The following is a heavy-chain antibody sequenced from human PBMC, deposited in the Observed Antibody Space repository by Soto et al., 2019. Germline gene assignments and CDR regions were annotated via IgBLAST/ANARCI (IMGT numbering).Heavy chain of an antibody. J-gene: IGHJ6*03. D-gene: IGHD3-10*01. CDR1: GGSFSGYY. V-gene: IGHV4-34*01. CDR3: ARKGSLMVRGVISHYYYYMDV. Sequence: PSETLSLTFAVYGGSFSGYYWSWIRQPPGKGLEWIGEINHSGSTNYNPSLKSRVTISVDTSKNQFSLKLSSVTAADTAVYYCARKGSLMVRGVISHYYYYMDVWGKGTTVTVSS. CDR2: INHSGST.